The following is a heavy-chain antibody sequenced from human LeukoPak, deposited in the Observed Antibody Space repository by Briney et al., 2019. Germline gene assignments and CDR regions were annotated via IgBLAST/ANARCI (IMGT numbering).Heavy chain of an antibody. V-gene: IGHV3-21*06. Sequence: GGSLRLSCAASQFSFSSYSFNWVRQAPGQGLEWVASINKGATHTYYADSMRGRFTVSRDDAKNSLFLQMHSLSAEDTAVYYCVRLRRNGDTSGYYYYYDYWGRGTWVTVSS. CDR1: QFSFSSYS. CDR2: INKGATHT. J-gene: IGHJ4*01. D-gene: IGHD3-22*01. CDR3: VRLRRNGDTSGYYYYYDY.